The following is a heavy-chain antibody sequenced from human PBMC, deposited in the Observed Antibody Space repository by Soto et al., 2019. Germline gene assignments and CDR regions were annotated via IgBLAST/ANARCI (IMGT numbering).Heavy chain of an antibody. J-gene: IGHJ3*02. CDR1: GGSISSGGYY. V-gene: IGHV4-31*03. Sequence: SETLSLTCTVSGGSISSGGYYWSWIRQHPGKGLEWIGYIYYSGSTYYNPSLTSRVTISVDTSKNQFSLKLSSVTAADTAVYYCAEDHTNLDDAFDIWGQGTMVTVSS. CDR2: IYYSGST. CDR3: AEDHTNLDDAFDI.